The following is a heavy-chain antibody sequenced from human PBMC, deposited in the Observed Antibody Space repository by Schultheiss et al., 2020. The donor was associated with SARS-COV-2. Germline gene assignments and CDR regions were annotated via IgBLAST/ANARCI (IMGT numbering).Heavy chain of an antibody. Sequence: ESLKISCAVYGGSFSGYYWSWIRQPPGKGLEWIGEINHSGSTNYNPSLKSRVTISVDTSKNQFSLKLSSVTAADTAVYYCARHKQGAAPGPIDYWGQGTLVTVSS. D-gene: IGHD1-14*01. CDR3: ARHKQGAAPGPIDY. J-gene: IGHJ4*02. V-gene: IGHV4-34*01. CDR1: GGSFSGYY. CDR2: INHSGST.